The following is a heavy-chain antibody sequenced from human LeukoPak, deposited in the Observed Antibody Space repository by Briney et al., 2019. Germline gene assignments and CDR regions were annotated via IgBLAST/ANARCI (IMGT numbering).Heavy chain of an antibody. CDR2: INDRGHT. CDR1: AGSLTGNH. Sequence: SQTLSLTCAVHAGSLTGNHWNWIRQSPGKGLEWIGEINDRGHTNYNPSLESRVTISVDTSKKQFSLKLNSVTAADTAVYYCARDPTTVVTTPYYFDFWGQGTLVTVSS. J-gene: IGHJ4*02. D-gene: IGHD4-23*01. V-gene: IGHV4-34*01. CDR3: ARDPTTVVTTPYYFDF.